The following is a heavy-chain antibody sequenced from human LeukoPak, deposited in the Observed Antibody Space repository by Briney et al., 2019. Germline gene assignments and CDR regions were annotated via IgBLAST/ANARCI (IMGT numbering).Heavy chain of an antibody. CDR1: GFTFSSYE. D-gene: IGHD3-16*02. CDR2: ISSSGTTI. Sequence: GGSLRLSCAASGFTFSSYEMNWVRQAPGKGLEWVSYISSSGTTIYYADSAKGRFTLSRDNAKNSLYLQMNSLRAEDTALYYCARFLSSMDFWGQGTLVTVSS. J-gene: IGHJ4*02. CDR3: ARFLSSMDF. V-gene: IGHV3-48*03.